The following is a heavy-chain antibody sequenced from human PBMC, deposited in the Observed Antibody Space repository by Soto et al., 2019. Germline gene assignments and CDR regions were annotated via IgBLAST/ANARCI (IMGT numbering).Heavy chain of an antibody. CDR2: IWSDGSNE. CDR3: ARERTFGDNKHNYMDV. CDR1: EFTFSRHG. D-gene: IGHD3-10*01. J-gene: IGHJ6*03. V-gene: IGHV3-33*01. Sequence: GGSLRLSCVAAEFTFSRHGWHRVRQAPGKGLQWVGVIWSDGSNEVYADSVKGRFIISRDNSKNILYLQMNSLRAEDTAVYYCARERTFGDNKHNYMDVWGTGITVTVSS.